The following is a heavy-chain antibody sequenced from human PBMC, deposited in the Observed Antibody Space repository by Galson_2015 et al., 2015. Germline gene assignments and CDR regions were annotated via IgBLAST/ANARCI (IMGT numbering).Heavy chain of an antibody. D-gene: IGHD3-10*01. CDR1: GYTLTELS. CDR2: FDPEDGET. Sequence: SVKVSCKVSGYTLTELSMHWVRQAPGKGLEWMGGFDPEDGETTYAQKFQGRVTMTEDTSTDTAYMELSSLRSEDTAVYYCATAVRGYYGSGSIYYFDYWGQGTLVTVSS. J-gene: IGHJ4*02. V-gene: IGHV1-24*01. CDR3: ATAVRGYYGSGSIYYFDY.